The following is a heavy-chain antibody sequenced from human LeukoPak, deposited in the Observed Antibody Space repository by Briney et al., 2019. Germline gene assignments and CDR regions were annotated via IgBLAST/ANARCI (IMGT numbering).Heavy chain of an antibody. CDR1: GYTFTSYG. V-gene: IGHV1-18*01. J-gene: IGHJ6*04. Sequence: VASVKVSCKASGYTFTSYGISWVRQAPGQGLEWMGWISAYNGNTNYAQKLQGRVTMTTDTSTSTAYMELRSLRSDDTAVYYCARAASEYSGYDDPPYYYYYGMDVWGKGTTVTVSS. CDR2: ISAYNGNT. CDR3: ARAASEYSGYDDPPYYYYYGMDV. D-gene: IGHD5-12*01.